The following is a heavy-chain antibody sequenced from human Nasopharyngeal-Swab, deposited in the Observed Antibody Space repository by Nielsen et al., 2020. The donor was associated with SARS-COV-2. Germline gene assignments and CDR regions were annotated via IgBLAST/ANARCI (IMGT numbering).Heavy chain of an antibody. V-gene: IGHV4-4*02. Sequence: GSLRLSCAVSGGSISSSNWWSWVRQPPGKGLEWIGEIYHSGSTYYNPSLKSRVTISVDTSKNQFSLKLSSVTAADTAVYYCARHGGSSTSCPDCFDYWGQGTLVTVSS. CDR2: IYHSGST. J-gene: IGHJ4*02. CDR1: GGSISSSNW. D-gene: IGHD2-2*01. CDR3: ARHGGSSTSCPDCFDY.